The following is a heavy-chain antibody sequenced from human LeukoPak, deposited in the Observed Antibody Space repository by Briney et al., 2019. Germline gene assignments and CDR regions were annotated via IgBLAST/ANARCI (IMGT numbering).Heavy chain of an antibody. CDR2: IYYSGST. D-gene: IGHD3-10*01. CDR1: GGSISSYY. Sequence: TSETLSLTCTVSGGSISSYYWSWIRQPPGKGLEWIGYIYYSGSTNYNPSLKSRVTISVDTSKNQFSLKLSSVTAADTAVYYCARRYGSGSSGTFDYWGQGTLVTVSS. V-gene: IGHV4-59*01. J-gene: IGHJ4*02. CDR3: ARRYGSGSSGTFDY.